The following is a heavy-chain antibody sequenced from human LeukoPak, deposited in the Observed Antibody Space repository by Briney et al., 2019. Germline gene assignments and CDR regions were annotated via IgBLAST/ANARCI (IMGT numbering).Heavy chain of an antibody. Sequence: PGGSLRLSCAASGFSLSGYWMHWVRQIPGKGLMWVARIGSDGSGTTYADPVKGRFTISRDNSKNTLYLQMNSLRDEDAAVYHCTRVQAGRSGLMDVWGRGTTVTVPS. V-gene: IGHV3-74*03. CDR3: TRVQAGRSGLMDV. J-gene: IGHJ6*02. D-gene: IGHD2-8*02. CDR1: GFSLSGYW. CDR2: IGSDGSGT.